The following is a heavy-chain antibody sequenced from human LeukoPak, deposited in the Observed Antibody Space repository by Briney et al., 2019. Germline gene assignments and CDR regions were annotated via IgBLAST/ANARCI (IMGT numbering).Heavy chain of an antibody. CDR3: ARGAHGRYFDWLFSGSHYYYMDV. V-gene: IGHV4-4*07. D-gene: IGHD3-9*01. CDR2: IYTSGST. J-gene: IGHJ6*03. CDR1: GGSISSYY. Sequence: PSETLSLTCTVSGGSISSYYWSWIRQPAGKGLEWIGRIYTSGSTNYNPSLKSRVTISVDTSKNQFSLKLSSVTAADTAVYYCARGAHGRYFDWLFSGSHYYYMDVWGKGTTVTISS.